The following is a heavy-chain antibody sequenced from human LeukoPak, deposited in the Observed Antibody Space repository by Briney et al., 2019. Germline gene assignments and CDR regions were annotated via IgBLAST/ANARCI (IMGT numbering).Heavy chain of an antibody. CDR2: INHSGST. CDR3: AHSPLTVTTLYY. V-gene: IGHV4-34*01. D-gene: IGHD4-17*01. J-gene: IGHJ4*02. CDR1: GGSFSGYY. Sequence: SEPLSLPCAVYGGSFSGYYWSWIRQPPGKGLEWIGEINHSGSTNYNPSLKSRVPISVDTSKNQFSLKLSSVTAADTAVYYCAHSPLTVTTLYYWGQGTLVTVSS.